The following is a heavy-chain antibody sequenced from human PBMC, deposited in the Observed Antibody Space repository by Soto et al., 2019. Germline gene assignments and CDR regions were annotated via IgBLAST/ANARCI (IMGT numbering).Heavy chain of an antibody. Sequence: GGSLRLSCVASGFTFSDYAMSWLRRAPGKGLEWLSVISATGPTTYYTDSARGRFTISRDNSKNTLHLQMNDLRVEDTAVIYCAKGRKSTEKDIAVMLATASSIQHWGQGTLVTVSS. J-gene: IGHJ1*01. D-gene: IGHD2-15*01. CDR1: GFTFSDYA. V-gene: IGHV3-23*01. CDR2: ISATGPTT. CDR3: AKGRKSTEKDIAVMLATASSIQH.